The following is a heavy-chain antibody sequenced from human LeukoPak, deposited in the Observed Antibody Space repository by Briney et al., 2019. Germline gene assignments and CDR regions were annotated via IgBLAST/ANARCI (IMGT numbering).Heavy chain of an antibody. CDR3: AKARRLATVTTIDY. D-gene: IGHD4-17*01. CDR2: ISSSGSTI. Sequence: GGSLRLSCAASGFTFSSYEMNWVRQAPGKGLEWVSYISSSGSTIYYADSVKGRFTISRDNSKNTLYLQMNSLRAEDTAVYYCAKARRLATVTTIDYWGQGTLVTVSS. V-gene: IGHV3-48*03. J-gene: IGHJ4*02. CDR1: GFTFSSYE.